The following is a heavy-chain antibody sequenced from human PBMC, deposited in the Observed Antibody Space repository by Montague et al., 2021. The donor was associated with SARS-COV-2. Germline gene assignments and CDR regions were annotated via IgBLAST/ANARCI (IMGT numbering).Heavy chain of an antibody. CDR1: GGSVSSSPYY. Sequence: SETLSLTCTVSGGSVSSSPYYWGWIRQPPGRGLEWVGSISYSGRTYFNPSLKSRLTISVDSSENQFSLRPSSVTAADTAVYYCASSYYYGSGTYVYNYYMDVWGKGTTVTVSS. CDR3: ASSYYYGSGTYVYNYYMDV. D-gene: IGHD3-10*01. CDR2: ISYSGRT. J-gene: IGHJ6*03. V-gene: IGHV4-39*01.